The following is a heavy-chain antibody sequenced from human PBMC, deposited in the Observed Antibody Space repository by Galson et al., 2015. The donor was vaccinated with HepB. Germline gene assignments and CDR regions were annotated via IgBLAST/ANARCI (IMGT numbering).Heavy chain of an antibody. Sequence: SVKVSCKASGYTFTSYAMHWVRQAPGQRLEWMGWINAGNGNTKYSQKFQGRVTITRDTSASTAYMELSSLRSEDTAVYYCARGKRASSWNYDFWSGWSWFDPWGQGTLVTVSS. J-gene: IGHJ5*02. D-gene: IGHD3-3*01. V-gene: IGHV1-3*01. CDR1: GYTFTSYA. CDR3: ARGKRASSWNYDFWSGWSWFDP. CDR2: INAGNGNT.